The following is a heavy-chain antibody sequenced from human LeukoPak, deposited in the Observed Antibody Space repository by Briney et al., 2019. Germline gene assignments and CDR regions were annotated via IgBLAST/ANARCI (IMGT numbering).Heavy chain of an antibody. CDR3: ARGRYCSSTSCYLNAFDI. CDR1: GYTLTELS. V-gene: IGHV1-24*01. D-gene: IGHD2-2*01. Sequence: ASVKVSCKVSGYTLTELSMHWVRQAPGKGLEWMGGFDPEDGETIYAQKFQGRVTMTEDTSTDTAYMELSSLRSEDTAVYYCARGRYCSSTSCYLNAFDIWGQGTMVTVSS. CDR2: FDPEDGET. J-gene: IGHJ3*02.